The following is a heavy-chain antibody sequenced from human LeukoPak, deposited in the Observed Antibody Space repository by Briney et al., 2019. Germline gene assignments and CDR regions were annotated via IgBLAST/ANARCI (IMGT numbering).Heavy chain of an antibody. D-gene: IGHD4-17*01. CDR3: ARDYGDLPARVPYFDY. J-gene: IGHJ4*02. CDR1: GLTFSSYA. V-gene: IGHV3-48*02. Sequence: GGSLRLSCAASGLTFSSYAMNWVRQAPGKGLEWVSYISSSSSMIYYADSVKGRFTISRDNAKNSLYLQMKSLRDEDTAIYYCARDYGDLPARVPYFDYWGQGTLVTVSS. CDR2: ISSSSSMI.